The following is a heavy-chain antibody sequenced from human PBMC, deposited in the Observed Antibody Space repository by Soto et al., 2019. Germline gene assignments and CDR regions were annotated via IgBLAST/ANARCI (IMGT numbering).Heavy chain of an antibody. J-gene: IGHJ4*02. CDR2: ISYDGSNK. CDR3: AKTGGSSWFFDY. Sequence: QVQLVESGGGVVQPGRSLRLSCAASGFTFSSYGMHWVRQAPGKGLEWVAVISYDGSNKYYADSVKGRFTISRDNSKNTLYLQMHSMRAEDTAVYYCAKTGGSSWFFDYWCQGTLVTVSS. CDR1: GFTFSSYG. V-gene: IGHV3-30*18. D-gene: IGHD6-13*01.